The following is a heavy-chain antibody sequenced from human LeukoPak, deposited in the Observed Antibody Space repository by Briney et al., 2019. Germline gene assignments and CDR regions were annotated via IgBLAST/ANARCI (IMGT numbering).Heavy chain of an antibody. CDR3: ARQITISHFDY. Sequence: KPGESLKISCQGSGYTFTTHWIGWGRQMPGRGLEWMGIIHPGDSDIRYSPSFKGQVTISADKSISTAYLQWSNLKASDTAMYYCARQITISHFDYWGQGTLVTVSS. CDR1: GYTFTTHW. D-gene: IGHD3-3*01. V-gene: IGHV5-51*01. CDR2: IHPGDSDI. J-gene: IGHJ4*02.